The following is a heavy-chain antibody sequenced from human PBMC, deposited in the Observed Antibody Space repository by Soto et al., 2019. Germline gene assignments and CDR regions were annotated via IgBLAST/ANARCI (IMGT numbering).Heavy chain of an antibody. V-gene: IGHV3-74*01. D-gene: IGHD7-27*01. CDR3: ASSLLTPFDY. CDR2: INSDGSST. Sequence: GGSLRLSCVASGFTFSSHWMHWVRQAPGKGLVWVSRINSDGSSTNYADSVKGRFTISRDNAKYILYLHMNSLRAEDTAVYYCASSLLTPFDYWGQGTLVTVSS. CDR1: GFTFSSHW. J-gene: IGHJ4*02.